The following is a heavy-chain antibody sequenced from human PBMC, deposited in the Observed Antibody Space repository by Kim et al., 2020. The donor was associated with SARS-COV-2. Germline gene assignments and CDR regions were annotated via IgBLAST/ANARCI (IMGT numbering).Heavy chain of an antibody. CDR2: IFYSGST. D-gene: IGHD2-2*01. CDR3: ARDRGSTSDAFDI. V-gene: IGHV4-61*01. J-gene: IGHJ3*02. Sequence: ETLSLTCTVSGGSVRSGTYYWSWIRQSPGKGLGWIGYIFYSGSTNYNPSLKSRVTISVDTSKNQFSLKLTSVTAADTAVYYCARDRGSTSDAFDIWGQGTMVTVSS. CDR1: GGSVRSGTYY.